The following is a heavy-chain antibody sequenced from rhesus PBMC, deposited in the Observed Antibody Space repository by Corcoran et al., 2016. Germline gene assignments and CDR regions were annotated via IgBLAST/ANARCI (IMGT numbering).Heavy chain of an antibody. V-gene: IGHV3-22*01. Sequence: EVQLVQSGGGLVQPGGSLRLSCVASGFPFSAYGRHWARQAPGKGRQGGSTIHSTGQRTGYTDAVQGRFIISREEAKNTLYLQMHSLRPEDTAVYYCARGYLDLGDYWGQGVLVTVSS. D-gene: IGHD2-2*01. CDR1: GFPFSAYG. J-gene: IGHJ4*01. CDR2: IHSTGQRT. CDR3: ARGYLDLGDY.